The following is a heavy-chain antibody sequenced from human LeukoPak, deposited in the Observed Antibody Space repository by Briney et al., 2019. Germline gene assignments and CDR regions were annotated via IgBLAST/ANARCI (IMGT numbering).Heavy chain of an antibody. V-gene: IGHV3-7*03. CDR3: AREGSGWPRGWFDP. J-gene: IGHJ5*02. CDR1: GFTSSRCW. D-gene: IGHD6-19*01. Sequence: GGSLRLSCAASGFTSSRCWMSWVRQAPGKGLEWVANIHQDGSDKYYVDSVKGRFTISRDNAKNSLYLQMNSLRAEDTALYHCAREGSGWPRGWFDPWGQGTLVTVSS. CDR2: IHQDGSDK.